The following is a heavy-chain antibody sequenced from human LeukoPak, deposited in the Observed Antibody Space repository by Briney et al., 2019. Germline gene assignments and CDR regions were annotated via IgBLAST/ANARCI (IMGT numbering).Heavy chain of an antibody. J-gene: IGHJ4*02. CDR1: GYTFTSYG. CDR2: ISAYNGNT. CDR3: VGGGENYYDSSGYYYLEY. Sequence: GASVKVSCKASGYTFTSYGISWVRQAPGQGLEWMGWISAYNGNTNYAQKLQGRVTMTTDTSTSTAYMELRSLRSDDTAVYYCVGGGENYYDSSGYYYLEYWGQGTLVTVSS. D-gene: IGHD3-22*01. V-gene: IGHV1-18*01.